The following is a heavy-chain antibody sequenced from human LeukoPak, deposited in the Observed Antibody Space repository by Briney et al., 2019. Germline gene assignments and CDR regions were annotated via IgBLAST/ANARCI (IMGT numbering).Heavy chain of an antibody. CDR1: GYTFTTYG. J-gene: IGHJ4*02. CDR3: ARGAVHDYGDY. V-gene: IGHV1-18*01. Sequence: GASVKVSCKASGYTFTTYGISWVRQAPGQGLEWMGWIGANNGNTNYAQKLQGRVTMTTDTSTSTAYMELRRLRYDDTAVYYCARGAVHDYGDYWGQGTLVTVSS. CDR2: IGANNGNT.